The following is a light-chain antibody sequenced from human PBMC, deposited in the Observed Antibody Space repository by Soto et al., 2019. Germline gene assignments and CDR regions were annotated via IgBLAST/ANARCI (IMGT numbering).Light chain of an antibody. CDR2: AAS. Sequence: IQMTQSPSSLSASVGDRVTMTFRASQGIRDDLGWYRQRPGKAPELLIFAASTLQGDVTSRFSGSGSGTDFTLTISSLQPEDFATYYCLQDYNYPWTFGQGTKVDIK. J-gene: IGKJ1*01. V-gene: IGKV1-6*01. CDR1: QGIRDD. CDR3: LQDYNYPWT.